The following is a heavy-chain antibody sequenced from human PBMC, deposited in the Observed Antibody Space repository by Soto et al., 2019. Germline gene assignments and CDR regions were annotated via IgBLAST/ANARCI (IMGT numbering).Heavy chain of an antibody. V-gene: IGHV1-18*01. J-gene: IGHJ6*02. CDR3: ARGAFCTSTSCYDYFHYGMDV. D-gene: IGHD2-2*01. CDR1: GYTFTSHG. Sequence: QVQLVQSGAEVKKPGASVKVSCKASGYTFTSHGITWVRQAPGQGLEWMGWISTYNGNTNYAQKLQGRVTLTTDTSTSTAYMELRSLRSDDAAVYYCARGAFCTSTSCYDYFHYGMDVWGQGTTVTVSS. CDR2: ISTYNGNT.